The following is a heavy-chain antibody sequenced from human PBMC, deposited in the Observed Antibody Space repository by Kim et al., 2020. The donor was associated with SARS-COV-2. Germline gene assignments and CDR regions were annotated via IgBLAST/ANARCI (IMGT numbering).Heavy chain of an antibody. D-gene: IGHD2-15*01. CDR2: ISYDGSNK. J-gene: IGHJ6*02. CDR3: ARVADCSGGSCYSVGMDV. CDR1: GFTFSSYG. V-gene: IGHV3-33*05. Sequence: GGSLRLSCAASGFTFSSYGMHWVRQAPGKGLEWVAVISYDGSNKYYADSVKGRFTISRDNSKNTLYLQMNSLRAEDTAVYYCARVADCSGGSCYSVGMDVWGQGTTVTVSS.